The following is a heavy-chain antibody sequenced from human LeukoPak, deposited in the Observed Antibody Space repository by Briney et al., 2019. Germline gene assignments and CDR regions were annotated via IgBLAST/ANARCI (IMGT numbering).Heavy chain of an antibody. CDR1: GFTFSTYG. D-gene: IGHD5-18*01. J-gene: IGHJ3*02. V-gene: IGHV3-33*01. CDR3: ARDLLDSASDAFDI. Sequence: QPGRSLRLSCAASGFTFSTYGMHWVRQAPGKGLEWVAVIWFDGSDKFYADSVKGRFTISRDNSKNTLYLQMNSLRAEDTAVYYCARDLLDSASDAFDIWGQGTMVTVSS. CDR2: IWFDGSDK.